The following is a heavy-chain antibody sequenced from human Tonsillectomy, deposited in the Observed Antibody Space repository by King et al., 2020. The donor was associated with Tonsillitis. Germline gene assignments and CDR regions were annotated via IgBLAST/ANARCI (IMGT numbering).Heavy chain of an antibody. J-gene: IGHJ4*02. CDR3: ARESLASEYSSSGYEPFDY. CDR2: ISFDGSNK. D-gene: IGHD6-13*01. CDR1: GFTFSSCP. V-gene: IGHV3-30*04. Sequence: VQLVESGGGVVQPGRFLRLSCAASGFTFSSCPMHWVRQAPGKGLEWVAVISFDGSNKYYADSVKGRFTISRDNSKNTLFLQMSSLRAEDTAVYYCARESLASEYSSSGYEPFDYWGQGTLVSVSS.